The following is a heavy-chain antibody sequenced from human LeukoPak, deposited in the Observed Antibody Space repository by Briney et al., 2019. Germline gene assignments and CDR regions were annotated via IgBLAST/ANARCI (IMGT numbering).Heavy chain of an antibody. Sequence: GGSLRLSCAASGFTFSSSAMTWVRQAPGKGLEWVSYISSGSSTIYYADSVKGRFTVSRDNAKNSVYLQVNSLRDEDTAVYYCARELGYYFDYWGQGTLVTVSS. J-gene: IGHJ4*02. CDR1: GFTFSSSA. D-gene: IGHD1-26*01. V-gene: IGHV3-48*02. CDR2: ISSGSSTI. CDR3: ARELGYYFDY.